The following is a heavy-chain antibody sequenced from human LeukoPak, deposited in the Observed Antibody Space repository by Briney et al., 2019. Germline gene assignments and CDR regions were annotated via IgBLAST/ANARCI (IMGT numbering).Heavy chain of an antibody. J-gene: IGHJ4*02. D-gene: IGHD4-17*01. V-gene: IGHV3-33*01. CDR2: IWYDGSNK. CDR3: ARDAGGGLAYGDPLWY. CDR1: GFTFSNYG. Sequence: GGSLRLSCAASGFTFSNYGMNWVRQAPGKGLEWVAVIWYDGSNKYYADSVKGRFTISRDNSKNTLYLQMNSLRAEDTAVYYCARDAGGGLAYGDPLWYWGQGTLVTVSS.